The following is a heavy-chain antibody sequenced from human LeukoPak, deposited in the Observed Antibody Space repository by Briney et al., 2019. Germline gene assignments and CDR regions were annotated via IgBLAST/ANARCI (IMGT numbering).Heavy chain of an antibody. CDR3: ARFSVGGRYDFDY. CDR2: ISAYNGNT. V-gene: IGHV1-18*01. CDR1: GYTFTSYG. D-gene: IGHD3-9*01. Sequence: ASVKVSCKASGYTFTSYGISWVRQAPGQGLEWMGWISAYNGNTNYAQKFQDRVTMTRDTSINTAYMELSRLRSDDTAVYYCARFSVGGRYDFDYWGQGTLVTVSS. J-gene: IGHJ4*02.